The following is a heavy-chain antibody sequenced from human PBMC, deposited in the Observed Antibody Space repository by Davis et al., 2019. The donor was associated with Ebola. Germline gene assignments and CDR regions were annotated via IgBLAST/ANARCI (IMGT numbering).Heavy chain of an antibody. Sequence: AASVKVSCKAPGYTFTSYAMNWVRQAPGQGLEWMGWINTNTGNPTYAQGFTGRFVFSLDTSVSTAYLQISSLKAEDTAVYYCARGSIAVAGTRFQHWGQGTLVTVSS. CDR1: GYTFTSYA. D-gene: IGHD6-19*01. CDR3: ARGSIAVAGTRFQH. V-gene: IGHV7-4-1*02. CDR2: INTNTGNP. J-gene: IGHJ1*01.